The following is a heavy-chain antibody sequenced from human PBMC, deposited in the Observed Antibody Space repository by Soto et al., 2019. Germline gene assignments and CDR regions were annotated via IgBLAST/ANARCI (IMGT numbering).Heavy chain of an antibody. CDR2: ISGSGGST. J-gene: IGHJ4*02. V-gene: IGHV3-23*01. CDR1: GFIFSSYA. D-gene: IGHD2-2*01. Sequence: GGSLRLSCAASGFIFSSYAMSWVRQAPGKGLGWVSAISGSGGSTYYADSVKGRFTISRDNSKNTLYLQMNSLRAEDTAVYYCAKDIVVVPAAGFDYWGQGTLVTVSS. CDR3: AKDIVVVPAAGFDY.